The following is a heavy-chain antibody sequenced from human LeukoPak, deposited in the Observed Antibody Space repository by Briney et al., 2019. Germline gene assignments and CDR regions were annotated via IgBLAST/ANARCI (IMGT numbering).Heavy chain of an antibody. CDR3: XXXXXXXXXXWSGYYTAYMGV. CDR1: GFTFSTYS. J-gene: IGHJ6*03. D-gene: IGHD3-3*01. CDR2: ISSSSSTI. Sequence: PGGSLRLSCAASGFTFSTYSMNWVRQAPGKGLEWVSYISSSSSTIYYADSVKGRFTISRDNAKNSLYLQMNSLRAEDTAVYYXXXXXXXXXXXWSGYYTAYMGVWGKGTTVTVSS. V-gene: IGHV3-48*01.